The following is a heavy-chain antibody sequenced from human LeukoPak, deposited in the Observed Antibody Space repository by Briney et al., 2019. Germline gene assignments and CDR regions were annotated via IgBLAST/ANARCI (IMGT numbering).Heavy chain of an antibody. CDR3: ARDQQWLAIN. CDR2: IIPIFGTA. V-gene: IGHV1-69*13. CDR1: GGTFISYA. J-gene: IGHJ4*02. Sequence: GASVKVSCKASGGTFISYAISWVRQAPGQGLEWMGGIIPIFGTANYAQKFQGRVTITADESTSTAYMELSSLRSEHTAVYYCARDQQWLAINCGQGTLVTVSS. D-gene: IGHD6-19*01.